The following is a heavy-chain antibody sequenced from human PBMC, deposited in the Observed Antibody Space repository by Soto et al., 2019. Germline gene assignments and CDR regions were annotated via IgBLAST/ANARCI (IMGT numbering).Heavy chain of an antibody. CDR3: ARRNTAGFLRYFDN. CDR2: IVPNIGTV. V-gene: IGHV1-69*06. D-gene: IGHD6-19*01. J-gene: IGHJ4*02. Sequence: QVQLVQSGAEVMQPGSPVKVSCKPSGGTLTNFINYPINWVRQSPGQGLEWMGGIVPNIGTVNYAQKFQGRVTMTADKSTGTVYMELSSLRSDDSALYYCARRNTAGFLRYFDNWGQGTLVTVSS. CDR1: GGTLTNFINYP.